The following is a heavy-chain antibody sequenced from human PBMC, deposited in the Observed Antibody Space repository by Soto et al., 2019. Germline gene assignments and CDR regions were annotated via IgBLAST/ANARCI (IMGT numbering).Heavy chain of an antibody. CDR3: ARTLAAAGYRPFGFDY. CDR1: GYTFTSYY. J-gene: IGHJ4*02. Sequence: ASVKVSCKASGYTFTSYYMHWVRQAPGQGLEWMGIINPGGGSTSYAQKFQGRVTMTRDTSTSTVYMELSSLRSEDTAVYYCARTLAAAGYRPFGFDYWGQGTLVTVSS. V-gene: IGHV1-46*01. D-gene: IGHD6-13*01. CDR2: INPGGGST.